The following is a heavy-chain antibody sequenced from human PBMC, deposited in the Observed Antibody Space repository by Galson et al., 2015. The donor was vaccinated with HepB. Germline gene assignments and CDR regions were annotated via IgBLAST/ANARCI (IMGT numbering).Heavy chain of an antibody. J-gene: IGHJ4*02. CDR2: IRSKAYNYAS. CDR3: ARLGDLSGYSSR. Sequence: SLRLSCAASGFTFSGSAIHWVRQASGKGPEWVGRIRSKAYNYASSCVASLRGRFIISRDDSKNTTYLHMIHLKIEDTAVYYCARLGDLSGYSSRWGQGTLVTVSS. CDR1: GFTFSGSA. D-gene: IGHD6-13*01. V-gene: IGHV3-73*01.